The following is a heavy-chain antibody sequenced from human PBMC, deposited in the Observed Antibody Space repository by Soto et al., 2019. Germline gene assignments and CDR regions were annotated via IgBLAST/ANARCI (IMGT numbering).Heavy chain of an antibody. Sequence: VKVSFKASGYTFTSYAMHWVRQAPGQRLEWMGWINAGNGNTKYSQKFQGRVTITRDTSANTAYMELSSLRSEDTAVYYCATSGIVGATPGGSYWGQVPLVTVSS. CDR2: INAGNGNT. V-gene: IGHV1-3*01. CDR1: GYTFTSYA. CDR3: ATSGIVGATPGGSY. J-gene: IGHJ4*02. D-gene: IGHD1-26*01.